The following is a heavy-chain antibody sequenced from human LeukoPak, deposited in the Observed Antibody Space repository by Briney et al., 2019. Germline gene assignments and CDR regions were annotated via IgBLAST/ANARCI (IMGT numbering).Heavy chain of an antibody. J-gene: IGHJ5*02. CDR3: AQSLGSSNWIGNWFDP. V-gene: IGHV4-39*01. CDR1: GGSISSSSHS. D-gene: IGHD6-13*01. Sequence: SETLSLTCTVSGGSISSSSHSWGWIRQPPGKGLEWTGSIYYTGATYYNPSLKSRVTISVDTSKNQFSLKLNSVTAADTAVYYCAQSLGSSNWIGNWFDPWGQGTLVTVSS. CDR2: IYYTGAT.